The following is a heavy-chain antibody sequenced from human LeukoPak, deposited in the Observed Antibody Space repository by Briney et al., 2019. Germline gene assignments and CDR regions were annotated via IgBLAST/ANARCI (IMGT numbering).Heavy chain of an antibody. Sequence: SETLSLTCPVSGGSISGYYWSWIRQPPGKGLEWIGYIYYSGNTNYNPSLKSRVTISVDTSRNHFSLNLSSVTAADTAVYYCARQGSSSLPSDYWGQGTLVTVSS. CDR3: ARQGSSSLPSDY. J-gene: IGHJ4*02. CDR2: IYYSGNT. D-gene: IGHD6-13*01. CDR1: GGSISGYY. V-gene: IGHV4-59*08.